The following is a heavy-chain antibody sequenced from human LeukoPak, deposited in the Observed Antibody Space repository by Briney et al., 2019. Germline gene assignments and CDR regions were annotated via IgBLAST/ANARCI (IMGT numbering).Heavy chain of an antibody. V-gene: IGHV3-33*01. CDR3: ARDRWGWSDDILTGYYTPGMDV. Sequence: GRFLRLSCAASGFTFSSYGMHWVRQAPGKGREWGAVIWKDGSNKYYADSVKGRYTISRDNSKNTLYREMNTLGPEDTAVYSCARDRWGWSDDILTGYYTPGMDVWGQATTVTVYS. D-gene: IGHD3-9*01. CDR1: GFTFSSYG. CDR2: IWKDGSNK. J-gene: IGHJ6*02.